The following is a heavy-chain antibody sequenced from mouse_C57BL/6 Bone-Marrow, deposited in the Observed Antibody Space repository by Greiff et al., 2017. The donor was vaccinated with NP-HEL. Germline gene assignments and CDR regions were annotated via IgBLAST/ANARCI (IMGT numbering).Heavy chain of an antibody. Sequence: QVHVKQPGTELVKPGASVKLSCKASGYTFTSYWMHWVKQRPGQGLEWIGNINPSNGGTNYNEKFKSKATLTVDKSSSTAYMQLSSMTSEDSAVYYCARGHNSGNSAWFAYWGQGTRVTVTA. CDR2: INPSNGGT. CDR3: ARGHNSGNSAWFAY. D-gene: IGHD1-1*01. V-gene: IGHV1-53*01. J-gene: IGHJ3*01. CDR1: GYTFTSYW.